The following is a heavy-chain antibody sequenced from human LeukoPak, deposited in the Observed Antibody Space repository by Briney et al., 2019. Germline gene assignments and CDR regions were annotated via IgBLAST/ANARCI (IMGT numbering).Heavy chain of an antibody. J-gene: IGHJ3*02. CDR3: ATDGGSNWYGACDI. D-gene: IGHD6-13*01. CDR1: GFTFSTYS. V-gene: IGHV3-48*01. Sequence: PGGSLRLSCAASGFTFSTYSMNWVRQAPGKGLEWVSYIGGSGDTIYYADSIKGRFTISRDNAKNSVYLQMNNLRAEDTAVYYCATDGGSNWYGACDIWGQGTMVTVSS. CDR2: IGGSGDTI.